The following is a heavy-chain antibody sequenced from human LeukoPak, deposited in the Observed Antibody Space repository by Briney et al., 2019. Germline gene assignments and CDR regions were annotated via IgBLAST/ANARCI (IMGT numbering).Heavy chain of an antibody. V-gene: IGHV3-23*01. CDR2: ISGSGGST. Sequence: GGSLRLSCAASGFTFSSYAMSWVRQAPGKGLEWVSAISGSGGSTYYADSVKGRFTISRDNSKNTLYLQMNSLRAEDTGVYYCAGDGCTSTTCYTSWFDPWGQGTLVTVSS. D-gene: IGHD2-2*01. CDR3: AGDGCTSTTCYTSWFDP. CDR1: GFTFSSYA. J-gene: IGHJ5*02.